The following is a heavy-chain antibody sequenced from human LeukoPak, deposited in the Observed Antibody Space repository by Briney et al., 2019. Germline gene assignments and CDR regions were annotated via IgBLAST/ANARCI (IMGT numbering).Heavy chain of an antibody. D-gene: IGHD3-10*01. J-gene: IGHJ6*03. Sequence: SETLSLTCTVSGGSISIYYWNWIRQPAGKGLEWIRRIFTSGITNYGPSLKSRVTMSVDTSKNQFSLNLSSVTAADTAVCYCARESSGNYYNPLGYMDVWGKGTTVTVSS. CDR3: ARESSGNYYNPLGYMDV. CDR1: GGSISIYY. CDR2: IFTSGIT. V-gene: IGHV4-4*07.